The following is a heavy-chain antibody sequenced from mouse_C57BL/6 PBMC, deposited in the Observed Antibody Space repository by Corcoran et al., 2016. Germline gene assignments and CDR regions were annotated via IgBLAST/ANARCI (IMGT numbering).Heavy chain of an antibody. J-gene: IGHJ2*01. D-gene: IGHD4-1*01. CDR2: INTYSGVP. Sequence: QIQLVQSGPELKKPGETVKISCKASGYTFTTYGMSWVKQAPGKGLKWMGWINTYSGVPTYADDFKGRFAFSLETSASTAYLQINNLKNEDTATYFCARRVGTGLDYWGQGTTLTVSS. V-gene: IGHV9-3*01. CDR3: ARRVGTGLDY. CDR1: GYTFTTYG.